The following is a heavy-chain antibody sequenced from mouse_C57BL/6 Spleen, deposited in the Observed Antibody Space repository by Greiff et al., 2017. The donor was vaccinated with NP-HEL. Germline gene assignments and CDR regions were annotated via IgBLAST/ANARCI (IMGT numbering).Heavy chain of an antibody. CDR3: ARRWDVGAMDY. V-gene: IGHV1-64*01. J-gene: IGHJ4*01. D-gene: IGHD4-1*01. Sequence: QVQLKQPGAELVKPGASVKLSCKASGYTFTSYWMHWVKQRPGQGLEWIGMIHPNSGSTNYNEKFKSKATLTVDKSSSTAYMQLSSLTSEDSAVYYCARRWDVGAMDYWGQGTSVTVSS. CDR2: IHPNSGST. CDR1: GYTFTSYW.